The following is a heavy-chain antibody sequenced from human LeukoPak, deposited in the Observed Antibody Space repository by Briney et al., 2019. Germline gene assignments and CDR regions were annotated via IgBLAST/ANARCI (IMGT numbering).Heavy chain of an antibody. CDR3: ARGIANYDILTGYSSNYYMDV. CDR1: GGSISSGSYY. Sequence: SETLSLTCTVSGGSISSGSYYWSWIRQPPGKGLEWIGYIYYSGSTNYNPSLKSRVTISVDTSKNQFSLKLSSVTAADTAVYYCARGIANYDILTGYSSNYYMDVWGKGTTVTISS. J-gene: IGHJ6*03. CDR2: IYYSGST. V-gene: IGHV4-61*01. D-gene: IGHD3-9*01.